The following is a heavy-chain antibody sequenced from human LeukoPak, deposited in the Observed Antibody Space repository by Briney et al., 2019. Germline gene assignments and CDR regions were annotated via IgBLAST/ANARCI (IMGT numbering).Heavy chain of an antibody. J-gene: IGHJ3*02. CDR3: ARVSVGAFDI. Sequence: KSSETLSLTCAVYGGSFSGYYWSWIRQPPGKGLEWIGEINHSGGTNYNPSLKSRVTISVDTSKNQFSLKLSSVTAADTAVYYCARVSVGAFDISGQGTMVTVSS. V-gene: IGHV4-34*01. CDR1: GGSFSGYY. CDR2: INHSGGT.